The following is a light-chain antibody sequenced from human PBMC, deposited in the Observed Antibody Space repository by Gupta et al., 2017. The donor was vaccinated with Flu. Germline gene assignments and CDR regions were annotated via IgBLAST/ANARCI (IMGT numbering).Light chain of an antibody. CDR3: QQYKRAPRT. J-gene: IGKJ1*01. CDR1: QGISNY. V-gene: IGKV1-27*01. CDR2: AAS. Sequence: DIKMTQSPSLLSASVGDSVTIACRVSQGISNYLAWYQQKPGKVPKLLIYAASTWQSGVPARFSGSGSGTDFTLTISSVQPEDVATYYCQQYKRAPRTFGQGTKVEIK.